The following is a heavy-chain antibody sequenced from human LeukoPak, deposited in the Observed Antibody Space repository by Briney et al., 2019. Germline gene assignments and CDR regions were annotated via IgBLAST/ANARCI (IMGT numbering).Heavy chain of an antibody. Sequence: GGSLRLSCAASEFTFSNYALHWVRQAPGRGLEWVAVISSDGSDKYYADSVKGRFTISRDNSKNTLYLQMNSLRAEDTAVCYCARGGEMATTTGVYFDYWGQGTLVTVSS. D-gene: IGHD5-24*01. J-gene: IGHJ4*02. CDR3: ARGGEMATTTGVYFDY. CDR2: ISSDGSDK. V-gene: IGHV3-30*04. CDR1: EFTFSNYA.